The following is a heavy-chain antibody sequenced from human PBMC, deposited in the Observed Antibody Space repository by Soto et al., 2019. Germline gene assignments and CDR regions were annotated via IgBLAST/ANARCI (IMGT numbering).Heavy chain of an antibody. Sequence: QVQLVESGGGVVQPGTSLRLSCGASGFTFSTYGMHWVRQAPGKGLEWLADISYDGSSKYYEDSVKGRFTVSRDNSMDTLYLQMNSLRVDDTAVYYCAKDQVETTTLDIVVVPDAIGAYGMDVWGQGTTVTVSS. CDR3: AKDQVETTTLDIVVVPDAIGAYGMDV. V-gene: IGHV3-30*18. CDR2: ISYDGSSK. J-gene: IGHJ6*02. CDR1: GFTFSTYG. D-gene: IGHD2-2*03.